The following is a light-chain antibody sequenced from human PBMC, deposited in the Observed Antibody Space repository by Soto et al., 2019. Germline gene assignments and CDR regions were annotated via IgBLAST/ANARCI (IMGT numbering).Light chain of an antibody. V-gene: IGKV1-9*01. CDR3: QQLNSFPLT. J-gene: IGKJ4*01. Sequence: IQLTQSPSSLSASVGDRVTITCRASQGISSYLVWYQQKAGKAPKLLIYAASTLQSGVPSRFSGSGSGTDFTLTISSLQPEYFATYHCQQLNSFPLTFGGGTKVEIK. CDR2: AAS. CDR1: QGISSY.